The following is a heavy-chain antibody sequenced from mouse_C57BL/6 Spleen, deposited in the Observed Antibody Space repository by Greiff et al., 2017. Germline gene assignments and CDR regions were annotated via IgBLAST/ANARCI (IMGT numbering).Heavy chain of an antibody. V-gene: IGHV1-69*01. D-gene: IGHD1-1*01. CDR1: GYTFTSYW. CDR2: IDPSDSYT. CDR3: ARQGYGSSDWYFDV. Sequence: QVQLQQPGAELVMPGASVKLSCKASGYTFTSYWMHWVKQRPGQGLEWIGEIDPSDSYTNYNQKFKGKSTLTVDKSSSTAYMQLSSLTSEDSAVYYCARQGYGSSDWYFDVWGTGTTVTVSS. J-gene: IGHJ1*03.